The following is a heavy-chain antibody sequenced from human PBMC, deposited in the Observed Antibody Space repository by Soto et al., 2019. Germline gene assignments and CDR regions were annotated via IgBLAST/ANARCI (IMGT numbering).Heavy chain of an antibody. J-gene: IGHJ5*02. D-gene: IGHD6-19*01. V-gene: IGHV4-31*03. Sequence: QVQLQESGPGLVRPSETLSLTCIVSGGSITSGGYYWGWIRQHPGKGLEWIGHIFHSGSTSYNPSLKRRVSMSADTSKNQFSMRLSSVTAADTAVYYCVRGGWSDNWFVPWGQGTLVTVSS. CDR1: GGSITSGGYY. CDR2: IFHSGST. CDR3: VRGGWSDNWFVP.